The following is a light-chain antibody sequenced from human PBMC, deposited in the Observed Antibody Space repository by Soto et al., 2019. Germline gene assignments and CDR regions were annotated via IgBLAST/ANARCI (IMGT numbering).Light chain of an antibody. CDR3: CSYAGSSTYI. CDR1: SSDVGSHNL. V-gene: IGLV2-23*01. CDR2: EGS. J-gene: IGLJ1*01. Sequence: CTGTSSDVGSHNLVSWYQQHPDRAPKLMIYEGSKRPSGVSNRFSGSKSGNTASLTISGLQAEDEADYFCCSYAGSSTYIFGSGTKLTVL.